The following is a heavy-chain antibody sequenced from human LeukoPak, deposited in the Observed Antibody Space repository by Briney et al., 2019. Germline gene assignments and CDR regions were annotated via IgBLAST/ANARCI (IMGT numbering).Heavy chain of an antibody. J-gene: IGHJ4*02. CDR3: ARGIEYSSSSGGY. Sequence: AASVKVSCKASGYTFTSYGISWVRQAPGQGLEWMGWINPNSGGTNYAPKFQGRVTMTRDTSISTAYMELSRLRSDDTAVYYCARGIEYSSSSGGYWGQGTLVTVSS. D-gene: IGHD6-6*01. CDR2: INPNSGGT. V-gene: IGHV1-2*02. CDR1: GYTFTSYG.